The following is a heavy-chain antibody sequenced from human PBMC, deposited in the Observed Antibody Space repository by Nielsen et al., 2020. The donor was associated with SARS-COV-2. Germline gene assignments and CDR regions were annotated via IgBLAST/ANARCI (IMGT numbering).Heavy chain of an antibody. CDR3: ARSGLIVVVPARIRDNWFDP. J-gene: IGHJ5*02. Sequence: WIRQPPGKGLELIGYMFYGDSVKTYSNPSLKSRAAISVDTSKNQFSLKLTSVTAADTAVYYCARSGLIVVVPARIRDNWFDPWGQGTLVTVSS. V-gene: IGHV4-30-4*01. D-gene: IGHD2-2*01. CDR2: MFYGDSVKT.